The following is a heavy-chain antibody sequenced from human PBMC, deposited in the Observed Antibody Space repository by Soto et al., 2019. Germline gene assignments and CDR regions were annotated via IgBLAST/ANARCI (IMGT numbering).Heavy chain of an antibody. V-gene: IGHV1-3*01. Sequence: ASVKVSCKASGYTFTNYAMHWVRQAPGQRLEWTGWINAGNGNTKYSQKFQDRVTITRDTSASTAYMELSSLTSEDTAVYYCARDSHGCDYWGQGTLVTVSS. CDR3: ARDSHGCDY. CDR2: INAGNGNT. D-gene: IGHD6-19*01. J-gene: IGHJ4*02. CDR1: GYTFTNYA.